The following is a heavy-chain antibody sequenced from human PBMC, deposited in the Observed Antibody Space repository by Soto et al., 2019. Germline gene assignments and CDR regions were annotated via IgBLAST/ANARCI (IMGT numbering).Heavy chain of an antibody. D-gene: IGHD3-16*01. CDR2: IYYSGST. CDR3: ARDSVRHWFDP. Sequence: PSETLSLTCTVSGGSISSGDYYWSWIRQPPGKGLEWIGYIYYSGSTYYNPSLKSRVTISVDTSKNQFSLKLSSVTAADTAVYYCARDSVRHWFDPWGQGTLVTVSS. CDR1: GGSISSGDYY. J-gene: IGHJ5*02. V-gene: IGHV4-30-4*01.